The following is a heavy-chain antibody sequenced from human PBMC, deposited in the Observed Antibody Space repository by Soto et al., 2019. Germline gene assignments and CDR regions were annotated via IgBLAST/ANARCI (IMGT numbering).Heavy chain of an antibody. D-gene: IGHD1-1*01. J-gene: IGHJ6*03. V-gene: IGHV3-15*01. CDR2: IKSKTDGGTT. CDR1: GFTFSNAW. CDR3: TTVSPLEDYYYYMDV. Sequence: GGSLRLSCAASGFTFSNAWMSWVRQAPGKGLEWVGRIKSKTDGGTTDYAAPVKGRFTISRDDSKNTLYLQMNSLKTEDTAVYYCTTVSPLEDYYYYMDVWGKGTTVTVSS.